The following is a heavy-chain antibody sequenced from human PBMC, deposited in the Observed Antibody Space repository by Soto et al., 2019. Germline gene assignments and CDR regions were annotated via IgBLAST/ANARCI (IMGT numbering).Heavy chain of an antibody. Sequence: QVQLQESGPGLVKPSETLSLTCTVSGGSISSGGYYWIWIRQHPGKGLEGFGYIYHSGGTYYNPSLESRITISVDTSKNQFSLKLSSVTAADTAVYYCARSGNCRGGSCYSDNWFDPWGQGTLVTVSS. CDR3: ARSGNCRGGSCYSDNWFDP. CDR2: IYHSGGT. J-gene: IGHJ5*02. V-gene: IGHV4-31*03. D-gene: IGHD2-15*01. CDR1: GGSISSGGYY.